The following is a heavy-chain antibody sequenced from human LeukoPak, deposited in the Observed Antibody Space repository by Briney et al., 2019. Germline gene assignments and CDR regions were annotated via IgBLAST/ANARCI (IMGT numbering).Heavy chain of an antibody. Sequence: ASVKVSCKAAGYTFTFYYMHWVRQAPGQGLERMGGINPNSGGTNYARKVQGRVTMTRDTSISTAYMELSRLRSDDTAVYYCARSGYTSGFDYWGQGTLVPVPS. V-gene: IGHV1-2*02. J-gene: IGHJ4*02. CDR3: ARSGYTSGFDY. D-gene: IGHD6-25*01. CDR1: GYTFTFYY. CDR2: INPNSGGT.